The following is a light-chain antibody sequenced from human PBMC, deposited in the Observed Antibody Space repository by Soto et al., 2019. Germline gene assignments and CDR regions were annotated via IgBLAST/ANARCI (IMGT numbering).Light chain of an antibody. CDR3: QQYGRSPPFT. V-gene: IGKV3-20*01. Sequence: TVLTQSPGTLTLSPGERATLSCRASQSVRGNFLAWYQQKPGQSPRLLIYEISTRVTGIPDRFSGSGSGTDFTLTISRLEPEDFAVYYCQQYGRSPPFTFGPGTKVDLK. CDR1: QSVRGNF. J-gene: IGKJ3*01. CDR2: EIS.